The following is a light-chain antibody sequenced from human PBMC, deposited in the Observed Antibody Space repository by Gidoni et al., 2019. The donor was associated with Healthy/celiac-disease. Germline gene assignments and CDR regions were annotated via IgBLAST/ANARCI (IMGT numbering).Light chain of an antibody. CDR1: NIGSKS. CDR2: DDS. V-gene: IGLV3-21*02. J-gene: IGLJ2*01. CDR3: QVWDSSSDHVV. Sequence: DVLTQPPSVSVATGQTARITCGGNNIGSKSVHWYQQKPGQAPVLVVYDDSDRPPGIPERFSGSNSGNTATLTISRVEAGDEADYHCQVWDSSSDHVVFGGGTKLTVL.